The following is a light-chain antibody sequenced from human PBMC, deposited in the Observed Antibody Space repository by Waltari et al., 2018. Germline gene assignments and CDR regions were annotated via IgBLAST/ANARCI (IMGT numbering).Light chain of an antibody. J-gene: IGLJ2*01. V-gene: IGLV2-14*03. CDR1: SSDVGGYKY. Sequence: QSALTQPASVSGSPGQSITIPCPGTSSDVGGYKYVSWSQQHQGKAPKRMIYDVTNRRWWVSNRVAGATSGNAAALTMSELQAEDEADYYCSSYTSSSTRGVVFGGGTKLTVL. CDR3: SSYTSSSTRGVV. CDR2: DVT.